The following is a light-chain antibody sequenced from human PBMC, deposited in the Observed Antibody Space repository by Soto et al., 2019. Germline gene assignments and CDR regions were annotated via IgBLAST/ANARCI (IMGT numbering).Light chain of an antibody. CDR2: VEGTGTY. J-gene: IGLJ3*02. V-gene: IGLV4-60*03. CDR1: SGHRSYI. CDR3: ETWDSHTWV. Sequence: QPVLTQSSSASASLGSSVKLTCTLSSGHRSYIIAWHQQQPGKAPRYLMKVEGTGTYNKGSGVPDHFSGSSSGADRYLTISNLQSEDEADYYCETWDSHTWVFGGGTKLTVL.